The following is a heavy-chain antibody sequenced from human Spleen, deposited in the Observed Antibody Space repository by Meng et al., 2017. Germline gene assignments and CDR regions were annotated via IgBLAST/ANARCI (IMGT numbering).Heavy chain of an antibody. D-gene: IGHD1-26*01. Sequence: GESLKISCAASGFYFNNAWMSWVRQAPGKGLEWVGRIKSNTDGGTAEYAAPVTGRFTISRDDSKSTLYLQMSGLRIDDTGVYYCTWDDKAVSDYCGPGPLVTVSS. CDR2: IKSNTDGGTA. CDR3: TWDDKAVSDY. V-gene: IGHV3-15*01. J-gene: IGHJ4*02. CDR1: GFYFNNAW.